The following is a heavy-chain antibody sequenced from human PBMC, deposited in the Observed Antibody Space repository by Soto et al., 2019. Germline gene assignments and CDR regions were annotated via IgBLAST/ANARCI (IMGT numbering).Heavy chain of an antibody. CDR2: IKSKTDGGTT. CDR1: GFTFSNAW. CDR3: TTPFPYNTDAFDI. V-gene: IGHV3-15*07. J-gene: IGHJ3*02. D-gene: IGHD1-1*01. Sequence: GGSLRLSCAASGFTFSNAWMNWVRQAPGKGLEWVGRIKSKTDGGTTDYAAPVTGRFTISRDDSKNTLYLQMNSLKTEDTAAYYCTTPFPYNTDAFDIWGQGTMVTVSS.